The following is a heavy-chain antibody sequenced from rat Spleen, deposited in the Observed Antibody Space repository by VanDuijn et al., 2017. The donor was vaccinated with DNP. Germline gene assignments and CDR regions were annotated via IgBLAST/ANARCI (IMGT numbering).Heavy chain of an antibody. D-gene: IGHD1-11*01. J-gene: IGHJ2*01. CDR1: GFTFSDYN. Sequence: EVQLVESGGGLVRPGRSLKLSCAASGFTFSDYNMAWVRQAPTKGLELVAYISYDGGITSYGDSVKGRFTISRDNAKSTLYLQMNSLRSEDMATFYCARHGRRVFDYWGHGVMVTVSS. CDR3: ARHGRRVFDY. V-gene: IGHV5-22*01. CDR2: ISYDGGIT.